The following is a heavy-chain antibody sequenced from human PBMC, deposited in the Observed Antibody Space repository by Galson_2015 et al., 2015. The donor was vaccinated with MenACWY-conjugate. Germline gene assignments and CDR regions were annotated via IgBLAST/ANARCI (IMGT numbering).Heavy chain of an antibody. Sequence: SLRLSCAASGFTFSSYAMSWVRQAPGKGLEWVSAISGSGGSTYYADSVKGRFTISRDNSKNTLYLQMNSLRAEDTAVYYCAKDRGYWNYRFPIWGQGTLVTVSS. CDR1: GFTFSSYA. CDR3: AKDRGYWNYRFPI. CDR2: ISGSGGST. J-gene: IGHJ4*02. V-gene: IGHV3-23*01. D-gene: IGHD1-7*01.